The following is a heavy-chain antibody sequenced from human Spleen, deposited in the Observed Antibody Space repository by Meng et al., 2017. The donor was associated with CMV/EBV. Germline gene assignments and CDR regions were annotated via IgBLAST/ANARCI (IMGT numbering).Heavy chain of an antibody. Sequence: SLKISCAASGFTFGDYAMHWVRQAPGKGLEWVSGINWKSGGIGYADSVKGRFTISRDNAKNSLYLQINSLRAEDTALYYCAKTIKPASTPNHYYYGMDVWGQGTTVTVSS. CDR3: AKTIKPASTPNHYYYGMDV. CDR1: GFTFGDYA. D-gene: IGHD2-2*01. CDR2: INWKSGGI. J-gene: IGHJ6*02. V-gene: IGHV3-9*01.